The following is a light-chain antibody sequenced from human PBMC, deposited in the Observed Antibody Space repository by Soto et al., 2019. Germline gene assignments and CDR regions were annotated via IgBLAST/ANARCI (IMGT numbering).Light chain of an antibody. Sequence: DIQMTQSPSSLSASVGDRVTITCRASQGISNYLAWYQQKPGKVPKFLIYNESTLQSGVPSRLSGSGSGTYFPITISSLQPEDVATYYCQKYNTAPWTFGQGTKVEIK. V-gene: IGKV1-27*01. CDR2: NES. CDR1: QGISNY. CDR3: QKYNTAPWT. J-gene: IGKJ1*01.